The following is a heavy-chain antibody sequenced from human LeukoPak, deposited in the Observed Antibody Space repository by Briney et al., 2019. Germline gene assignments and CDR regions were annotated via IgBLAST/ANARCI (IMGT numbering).Heavy chain of an antibody. CDR3: ARQHSGTYYFPFDI. Sequence: SETLSLTCSVSDGSIGTFHWSWIRQFPGKGLEWIGYIYYTGNTIYNPSLKSRVAISVDTSKNQFSLRLSSVTAADTAVYYCARQHSGTYYFPFDIWGQGTLVTVSS. J-gene: IGHJ3*02. CDR1: DGSIGTFH. D-gene: IGHD1-26*01. CDR2: IYYTGNT. V-gene: IGHV4-59*08.